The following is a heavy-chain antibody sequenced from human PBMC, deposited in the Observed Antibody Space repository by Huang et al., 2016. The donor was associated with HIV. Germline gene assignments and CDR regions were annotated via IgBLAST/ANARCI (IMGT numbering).Heavy chain of an antibody. CDR2: IGGGVIPI. J-gene: IGHJ6*03. CDR1: GFTFSDYY. D-gene: IGHD3-3*01. Sequence: QVQLVESGGGLVKTGGYLRLSCEASGFTFSDYYMSWIRQGPGKGLDLVSSIGGGVIPIYYADSVKGRFTISRDNAENSLYLQISSLRVEDTAVYYCARESYDFWNGYFSEFYYYYYMDVWGKGTTVTVAS. CDR3: ARESYDFWNGYFSEFYYYYYMDV. V-gene: IGHV3-11*04.